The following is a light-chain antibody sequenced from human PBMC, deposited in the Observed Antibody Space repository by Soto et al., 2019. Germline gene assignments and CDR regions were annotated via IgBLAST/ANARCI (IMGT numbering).Light chain of an antibody. CDR1: QSISNW. CDR3: QQYNSYSLF. Sequence: DIHMTQSPSTLSASVVDRVTITCRASQSISNWLAWYQQKPGKAPKLLIYGASSLESGVPSRFSGSGSGTEFTPTISSLQPDDFATYYCQQYNSYSLFFGQGTKLEIK. V-gene: IGKV1-5*01. J-gene: IGKJ2*01. CDR2: GAS.